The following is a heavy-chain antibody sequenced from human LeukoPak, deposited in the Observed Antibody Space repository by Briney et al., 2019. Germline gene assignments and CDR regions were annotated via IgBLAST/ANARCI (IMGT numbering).Heavy chain of an antibody. CDR2: IYYSGST. Sequence: SSETLSLTCTVSGGSISSGGYYWNWLRQHPGKGLEWIGNIYYSGSTYYNPSLKSRVTMSLDTSKNQFSLKLSSVTAADTAVYYCARGLGYSGYDYVFGDVGSAVLGYWGQGTLVTVSS. CDR3: ARGLGYSGYDYVFGDVGSAVLGY. CDR1: GGSISSGGYY. V-gene: IGHV4-31*03. D-gene: IGHD5-12*01. J-gene: IGHJ4*02.